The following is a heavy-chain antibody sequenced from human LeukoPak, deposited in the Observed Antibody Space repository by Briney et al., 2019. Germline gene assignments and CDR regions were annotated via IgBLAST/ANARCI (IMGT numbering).Heavy chain of an antibody. CDR3: ARGSVSYYGSGSNFDY. V-gene: IGHV4-34*01. J-gene: IGHJ4*02. D-gene: IGHD3-10*01. Sequence: PSETLSLTCAVYGGSFSGYYWGWIRQPPGKGLEWIGEINHSGSTNYNPSLKSRVTISVDTSKNQFSLKLSSVTAADTAVYYCARGSVSYYGSGSNFDYWGQGTLVTVSS. CDR1: GGSFSGYY. CDR2: INHSGST.